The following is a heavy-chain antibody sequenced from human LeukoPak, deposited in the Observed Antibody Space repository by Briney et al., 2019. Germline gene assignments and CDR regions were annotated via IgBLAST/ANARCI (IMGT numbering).Heavy chain of an antibody. Sequence: PSETLSLTCAVYGGSFSGYYWSWIRQPPGKGLEWIGEINHSGSTNYNPSLKSRVTISVDTSKNQFSLKLSPVTAADTAVYYCARGSYSSSWYYYYYCMDVWGQGTTVTVSS. J-gene: IGHJ6*02. CDR3: ARGSYSSSWYYYYYCMDV. CDR1: GGSFSGYY. V-gene: IGHV4-34*01. D-gene: IGHD6-13*01. CDR2: INHSGST.